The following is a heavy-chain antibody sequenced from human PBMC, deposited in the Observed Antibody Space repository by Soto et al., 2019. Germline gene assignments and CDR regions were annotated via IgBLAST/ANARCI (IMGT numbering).Heavy chain of an antibody. Sequence: PSETLSLTCTVSGGYISNFYWSWIRQSPGKGLEWIGFISYNGITNYNPSLKSRVIISVDTSTNQFSLNLNSMTAADTAVYYCARGRYYDSGCYFTFDYWGQGALVTVSS. CDR1: GGYISNFY. J-gene: IGHJ4*02. D-gene: IGHD3-10*01. CDR3: ARGRYYDSGCYFTFDY. CDR2: ISYNGIT. V-gene: IGHV4-59*01.